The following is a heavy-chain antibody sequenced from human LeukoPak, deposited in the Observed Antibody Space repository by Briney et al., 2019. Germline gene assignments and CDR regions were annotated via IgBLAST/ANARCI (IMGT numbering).Heavy chain of an antibody. Sequence: PGGSLRLSCAASGFTVSSNYMSWVRQAPGKGLEWVSVIYSGGSTYYADSVKGRFTISRDNSKNTLFLQTNSMRPEDTAVYYCAKGVSRGVDPTGLEYWGQGTLVTVSS. J-gene: IGHJ4*02. CDR3: AKGVSRGVDPTGLEY. CDR1: GFTVSSNY. V-gene: IGHV3-53*05. D-gene: IGHD1-1*01. CDR2: IYSGGST.